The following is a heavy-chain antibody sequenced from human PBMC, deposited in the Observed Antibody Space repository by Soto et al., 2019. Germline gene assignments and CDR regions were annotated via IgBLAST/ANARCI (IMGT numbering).Heavy chain of an antibody. V-gene: IGHV4-30-4*01. D-gene: IGHD3-22*01. Sequence: SETLSLTCTVSGGSISSGDYYWSWIRQPPGKGLEWIGYIYYNGSTYYNPSLKSRITISVDTSRNHFSLKLSSVTAADTAVYYCARDDSVVTLRGMDVWGQGTTVTVSS. CDR1: GGSISSGDYY. J-gene: IGHJ6*02. CDR2: IYYNGST. CDR3: ARDDSVVTLRGMDV.